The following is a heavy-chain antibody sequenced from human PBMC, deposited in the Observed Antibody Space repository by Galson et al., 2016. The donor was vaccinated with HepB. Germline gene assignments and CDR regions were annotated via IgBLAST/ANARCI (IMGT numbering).Heavy chain of an antibody. V-gene: IGHV4-34*01. J-gene: IGHJ4*02. CDR2: INHSGST. CDR1: GGSSSDYY. Sequence: TLSLTCAVYGGSSSDYYWSWIRQPPGKRLEWIGEINHSGSTSYNPSLKSRVTISADTSKNQFSLKLSSMTAADTAVYYCALWGYSAYALWGQGSLVTVSS. D-gene: IGHD5-12*01. CDR3: ALWGYSAYAL.